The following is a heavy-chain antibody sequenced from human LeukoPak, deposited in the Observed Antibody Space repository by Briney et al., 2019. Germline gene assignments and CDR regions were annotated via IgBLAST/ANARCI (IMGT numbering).Heavy chain of an antibody. J-gene: IGHJ4*02. V-gene: IGHV1-18*01. D-gene: IGHD3-22*01. CDR2: ISAYNGNT. Sequence: GASVKVSCKASGYTFTSYGISWVRQAPGQGLEWMGWISAYNGNTNYAQKLQGRVTMTTDTSTSTAYMELRSLRSDDTAVYYCARVPGYYDSSGYSDYWGQGTLVTVSS. CDR3: ARVPGYYDSSGYSDY. CDR1: GYTFTSYG.